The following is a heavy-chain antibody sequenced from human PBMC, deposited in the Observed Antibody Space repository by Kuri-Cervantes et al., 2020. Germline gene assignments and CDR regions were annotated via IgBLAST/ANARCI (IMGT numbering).Heavy chain of an antibody. Sequence: GESLKISCAASGFTFSSYAMSWVRQAPGKGLEWVSAISGSGGSTYYADSVKGRFTISRDSSKNSLYLQMNSLRAEDTAVYYCAREGGYCSGTSCYFWFDPWGQGTLVTVSS. J-gene: IGHJ5*02. CDR3: AREGGYCSGTSCYFWFDP. CDR1: GFTFSSYA. V-gene: IGHV3-23*01. CDR2: ISGSGGST. D-gene: IGHD2-2*01.